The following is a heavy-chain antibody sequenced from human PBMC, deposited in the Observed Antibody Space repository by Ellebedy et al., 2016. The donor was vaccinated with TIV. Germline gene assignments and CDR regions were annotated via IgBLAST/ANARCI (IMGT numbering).Heavy chain of an antibody. D-gene: IGHD3-10*01. V-gene: IGHV3-7*01. J-gene: IGHJ4*02. CDR3: ATWGVQWGLDS. CDR2: IRQDGDDI. CDR1: GYTFSSYA. Sequence: GESLKISXAASGYTFSSYAMSWVRQAPGRGLEWVAKIRQDGDDIDYMDSVKGRFTISRDNAKNSLFLQMDSLRVEDTAVYYCATWGVQWGLDSWGQGTLVTVSS.